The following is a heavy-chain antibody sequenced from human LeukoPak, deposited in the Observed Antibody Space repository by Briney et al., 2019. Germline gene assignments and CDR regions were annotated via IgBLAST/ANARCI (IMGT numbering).Heavy chain of an antibody. Sequence: GGSLRLSCAASGFTFIHFGMHWVRLAPGRGLEWVAFIAYDGSVKYYADSVKGRFIISRDNSKSTLDLEMNTMKTEDTAVYYCAKDGPAPSMTTVTSDYWDQGTLVTVSS. D-gene: IGHD4-17*01. CDR2: IAYDGSVK. CDR1: GFTFIHFG. V-gene: IGHV3-30*02. CDR3: AKDGPAPSMTTVTSDY. J-gene: IGHJ4*02.